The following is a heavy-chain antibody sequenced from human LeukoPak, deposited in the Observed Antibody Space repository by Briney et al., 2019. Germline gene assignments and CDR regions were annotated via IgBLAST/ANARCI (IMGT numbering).Heavy chain of an antibody. CDR3: ARRRVGATYFDY. CDR2: ISAYNGNT. Sequence: ASVKVSCKASGYTFTSYGISWVRQAPGQGLEWMGWISAYNGNTNYAQKLQGRVTMTTDTSTSTACMELRSLRSDDTAVYYCARRRVGATYFDYWGQGTLVTVSS. J-gene: IGHJ4*02. D-gene: IGHD1-26*01. V-gene: IGHV1-18*01. CDR1: GYTFTSYG.